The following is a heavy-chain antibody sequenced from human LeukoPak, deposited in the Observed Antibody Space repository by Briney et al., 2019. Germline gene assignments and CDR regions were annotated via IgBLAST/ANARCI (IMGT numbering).Heavy chain of an antibody. V-gene: IGHV3-74*01. D-gene: IGHD7-27*01. CDR1: GFTFSIYA. CDR3: ARGWGGTASYFDL. Sequence: GGSLRLSCAASGFTFSIYAMSWVRQAPGKGLVWVSRISGDGRSTSYADSVEGRFTISRDNAKNTLFLQMNSLRVEDTAVYYCARGWGGTASYFDLWGRGTLVTVSS. J-gene: IGHJ2*01. CDR2: ISGDGRST.